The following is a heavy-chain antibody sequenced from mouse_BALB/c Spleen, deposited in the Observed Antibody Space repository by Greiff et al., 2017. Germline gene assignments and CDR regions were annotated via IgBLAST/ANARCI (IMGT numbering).Heavy chain of an antibody. CDR3: ARRGVNYGGVDY. D-gene: IGHD1-1*01. J-gene: IGHJ4*01. CDR2: INPGSGGT. CDR1: GYTFTNYL. Sequence: QVQLQQSGAELVRPGTSGKVSCKASGYTFTNYLIDWVKQRPGQGLEWIGVINPGSGGTNYNEKFKGKATLTADKSSSTAYMQLSSLTSDDSAVYFCARRGVNYGGVDYWGQGTSVTVSS. V-gene: IGHV1-54*01.